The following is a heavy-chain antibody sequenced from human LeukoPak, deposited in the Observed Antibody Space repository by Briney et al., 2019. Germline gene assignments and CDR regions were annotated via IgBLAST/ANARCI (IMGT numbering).Heavy chain of an antibody. Sequence: GASVKVSCKVSGYTLTDLSMHWVRQAPGKGLEWMGGFDPEDGETICAQKFQGRVTMTEDTSTDIAYMELSSLRSEDTAVYYCATVVRGVISWFDPWGQGTLVTVSS. V-gene: IGHV1-24*01. D-gene: IGHD3-10*01. J-gene: IGHJ5*02. CDR3: ATVVRGVISWFDP. CDR2: FDPEDGET. CDR1: GYTLTDLS.